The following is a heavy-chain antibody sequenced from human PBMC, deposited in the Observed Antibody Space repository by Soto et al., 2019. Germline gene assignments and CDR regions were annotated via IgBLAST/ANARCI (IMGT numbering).Heavy chain of an antibody. CDR2: ISYDGSNK. J-gene: IGHJ4*02. CDR1: GFTFSSYG. V-gene: IGHV3-30*18. CDR3: AKDLHCSGGSCYSALDY. Sequence: SLRLSCAASGFTFSSYGMHWVRQAPGKGLEWVAVISYDGSNKYYADSVKGRFTISRDNSKNTLYLQMNSLRAEDTAVYYCAKDLHCSGGSCYSALDYWGQGTLVTVSS. D-gene: IGHD2-15*01.